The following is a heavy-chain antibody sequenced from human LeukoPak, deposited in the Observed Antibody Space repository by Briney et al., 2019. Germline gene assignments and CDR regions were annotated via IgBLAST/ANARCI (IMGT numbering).Heavy chain of an antibody. V-gene: IGHV4-39*01. CDR1: GGSISSSSYY. J-gene: IGHJ4*02. Sequence: SETLSLTCTVSGGSISSSSYYWGWLRQPPGKGLEWIGSIYYSGSTYYNPSLKSRVTISVDTSKNQFSLKLSSVTAADTAVYYCARHAYYYDSSAPLGYWGQGTLVTVSS. CDR2: IYYSGST. CDR3: ARHAYYYDSSAPLGY. D-gene: IGHD3-22*01.